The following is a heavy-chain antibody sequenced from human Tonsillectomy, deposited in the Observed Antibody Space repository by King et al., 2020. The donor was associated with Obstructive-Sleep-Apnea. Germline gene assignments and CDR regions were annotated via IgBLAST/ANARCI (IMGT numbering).Heavy chain of an antibody. J-gene: IGHJ5*02. CDR1: GGSCSGYY. V-gene: IGHV4-34*01. D-gene: IGHD2-2*01. CDR2: INHSGRT. Sequence: VQLQQCGAGLLKPSETLSLTCDVYGGSCSGYYWSWLRQPPGKGLELIGEINHSGRTNQHQSLESRVNISVDTSKNQFSLKLSSVTAADTAVYYCARMRQYQLLFSLYNWFDPWGQGTLITVSS. CDR3: ARMRQYQLLFSLYNWFDP.